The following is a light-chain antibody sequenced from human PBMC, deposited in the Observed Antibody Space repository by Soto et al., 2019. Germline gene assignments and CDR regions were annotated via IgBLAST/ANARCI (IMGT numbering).Light chain of an antibody. V-gene: IGKV1D-12*01. Sequence: DIQMTQSPSSVSASVGDRVTITCRASQGISRWLAWYQQKPGKAPKLLIYAASSLQSGVPSRFSGSGSETDFTLTINSLQPEDFATYYCQQANTFLLTFGGGTRVEIK. CDR1: QGISRW. J-gene: IGKJ4*01. CDR3: QQANTFLLT. CDR2: AAS.